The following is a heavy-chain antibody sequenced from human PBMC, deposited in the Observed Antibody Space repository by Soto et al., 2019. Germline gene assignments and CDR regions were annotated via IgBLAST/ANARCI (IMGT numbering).Heavy chain of an antibody. Sequence: EVQLVESGGGLVQPGGSLRVSCVVSGLAFSTYWISWVRQAPGKGLEWVANINQAGSERYYVDSVKGRFTISRDNAKNSLYLQITSLRAADTAGYCCARPARECSSPGCATWGLGTLVTVSS. V-gene: IGHV3-7*01. CDR2: INQAGSER. CDR1: GLAFSTYW. CDR3: ARPARECSSPGCAT. J-gene: IGHJ5*02. D-gene: IGHD2-2*01.